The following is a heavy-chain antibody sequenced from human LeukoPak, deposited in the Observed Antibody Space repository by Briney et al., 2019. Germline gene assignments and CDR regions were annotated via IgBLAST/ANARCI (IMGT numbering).Heavy chain of an antibody. CDR1: GFSFSDYD. CDR3: GRAFPPLRTSSAGDL. Sequence: GGSLRLSCSASGFSFSDYDMNWVRQAPGKGLEWVSVISGRSSHVYYGESVKGRFTISRDNAKNSLYLQLDSLGVEDTAVYYCGRAFPPLRTSSAGDLWGQGTLVTVSS. V-gene: IGHV3-21*01. CDR2: ISGRSSHV. J-gene: IGHJ1*01. D-gene: IGHD3-16*01.